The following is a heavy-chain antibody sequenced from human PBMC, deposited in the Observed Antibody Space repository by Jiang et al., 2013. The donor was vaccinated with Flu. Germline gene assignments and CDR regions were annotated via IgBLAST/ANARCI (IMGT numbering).Heavy chain of an antibody. CDR3: ARGRVLRIRDLGPEMATITRLRFDP. CDR2: INHSGST. Sequence: LLKPSETLSLTCAVYGGSFSGYYWSWIRQPPGKGLEWIGEINHSGSTNYNPSLKSRVTISVDTSKNQFSLKLSSVTAADTAVYYCARGRVLRIRDLGPEMATITRLRFDPWGQGTLVTVSS. J-gene: IGHJ5*02. CDR1: GGSFSGYY. D-gene: IGHD5-24*01. V-gene: IGHV4-34*01.